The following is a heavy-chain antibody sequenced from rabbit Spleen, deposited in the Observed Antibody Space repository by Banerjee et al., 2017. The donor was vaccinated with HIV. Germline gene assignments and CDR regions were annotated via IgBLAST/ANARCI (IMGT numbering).Heavy chain of an antibody. Sequence: QSLEESGGDLVKPGASLTLTCTASGFSFSSSYYMCWVRQAPGKGLQWIGCINASTGRPVYATWASGRFTISRTSSTTVTLRMTSLTAADRATYFCARDLVGVIGWNFYLWGPGTLVTVS. CDR1: GFSFSSSYY. CDR3: ARDLVGVIGWNFYL. D-gene: IGHD2-1*01. CDR2: INASTGRP. V-gene: IGHV1S40*01. J-gene: IGHJ4*01.